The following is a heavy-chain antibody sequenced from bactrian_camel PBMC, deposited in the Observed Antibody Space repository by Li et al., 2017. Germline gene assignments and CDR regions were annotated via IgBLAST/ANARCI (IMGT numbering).Heavy chain of an antibody. V-gene: IGHV3S53*01. CDR1: GDISNYC. J-gene: IGHJ6*01. Sequence: HVQLVESGGDSVEAGGSLTLSCKASGDISNYCMAWFRQTPGKEREEIATVDSTNATTYADSVKGRFTISRDNAKRTLFLEMDSLKPEDSAMYYCARDRGPAGRRCAFAYWGQGTQVTVS. CDR2: VDSTNAT. D-gene: IGHD3*01. CDR3: ARDRGPAGRRCAFAY.